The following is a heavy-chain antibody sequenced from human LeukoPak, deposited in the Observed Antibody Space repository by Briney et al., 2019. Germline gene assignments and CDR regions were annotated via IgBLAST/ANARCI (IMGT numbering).Heavy chain of an antibody. CDR3: AKDIGFLDWSLVFDY. V-gene: IGHV3-9*03. J-gene: IGHJ4*02. CDR2: ISWNSGSV. CDR1: GFTFDDYA. D-gene: IGHD3/OR15-3a*01. Sequence: PGGSLRLSCAASGFTFDDYAMHWVRQTPGKGLEWVSGISWNSGSVGYADSVKGRFTISRDNAKNSLYLQMNSLRAEDMALYYCAKDIGFLDWSLVFDYWGQGTLVTVSS.